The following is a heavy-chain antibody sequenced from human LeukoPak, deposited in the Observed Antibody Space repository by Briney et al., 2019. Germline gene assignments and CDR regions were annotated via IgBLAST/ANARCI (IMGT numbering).Heavy chain of an antibody. CDR3: AREIGGYHYYYYGMDV. Sequence: SETLSLTCAVYGGSLSGYYWSWIRQPPGKGLEWIGEINHSGSTNYNPSLKSRVTISVDTSKNQFSLKLSSVTAADTAVYYCAREIGGYHYYYYGMDVWGQGTTVTVSS. J-gene: IGHJ6*02. V-gene: IGHV4-34*01. CDR1: GGSLSGYY. CDR2: INHSGST. D-gene: IGHD3-22*01.